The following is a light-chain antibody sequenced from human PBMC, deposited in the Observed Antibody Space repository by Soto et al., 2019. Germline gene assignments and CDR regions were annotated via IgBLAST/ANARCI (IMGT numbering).Light chain of an antibody. CDR3: PQYITSPFT. J-gene: IGKJ3*01. CDR1: QGLSNW. Sequence: IQLTQSPSSVSASVGDRVTITCRASQGLSNWLAWYQQKPGKAPDLLIYAASRFQNGVPSRFSGSGSGTDFTRTITTLHPGDVGTYYGPQYITSPFTFGPGTKV. CDR2: AAS. V-gene: IGKV1-12*01.